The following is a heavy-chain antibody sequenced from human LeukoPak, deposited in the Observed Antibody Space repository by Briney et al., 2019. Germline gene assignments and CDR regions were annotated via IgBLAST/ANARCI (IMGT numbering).Heavy chain of an antibody. V-gene: IGHV5-51*01. Sequence: GESLKISCKGSGYTLSSNWIGWVRQMPGKGLEWMAIVYPGDSHTKYNPSFQGQVTISADKSSSTAYLQWISLRASDTAIYYCVRTPTCSSGSCYPNWFDSWGQGTLVTVSS. J-gene: IGHJ5*01. CDR1: GYTLSSNW. CDR2: VYPGDSHT. D-gene: IGHD2-15*01. CDR3: VRTPTCSSGSCYPNWFDS.